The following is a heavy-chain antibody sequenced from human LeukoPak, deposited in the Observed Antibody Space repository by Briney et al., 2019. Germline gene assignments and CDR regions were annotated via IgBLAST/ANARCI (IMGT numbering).Heavy chain of an antibody. J-gene: IGHJ4*02. CDR2: IYSGGST. V-gene: IGHV3-66*04. CDR3: ARLAVAYFDS. CDR1: GFTVSSNY. D-gene: IGHD5-12*01. Sequence: GGSLTLSCPASGFTVSSNYMGWVRQAPGKGLEWVSVIYSGGSTYYPDSGKGRFTISRDNSKNTLYLEMNSLRAEDTAVYYCARLAVAYFDSWGQGTLVTVSS.